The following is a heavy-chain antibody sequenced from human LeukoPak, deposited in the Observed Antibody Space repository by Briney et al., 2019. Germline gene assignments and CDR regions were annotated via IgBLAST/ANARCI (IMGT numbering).Heavy chain of an antibody. CDR3: ARHQLAVAATFDY. D-gene: IGHD6-19*01. Sequence: GGSLRLSCAASGFTFSSDWMTWVRQAPGKGLEWVAKINQDGSEKYHVDSVKGRFTISRDNAKNSLYLQMNSLRAEDTAVYYCARHQLAVAATFDYWGQGTLVTVSS. CDR1: GFTFSSDW. CDR2: INQDGSEK. J-gene: IGHJ4*02. V-gene: IGHV3-7*05.